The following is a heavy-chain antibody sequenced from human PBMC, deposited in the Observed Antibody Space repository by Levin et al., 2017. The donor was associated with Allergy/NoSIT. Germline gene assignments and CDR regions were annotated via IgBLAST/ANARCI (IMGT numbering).Heavy chain of an antibody. V-gene: IGHV1-8*01. Sequence: ASVKVSCKASGNTFSTYDINWVRQATGQGLEWMGWMNPSSGSTGYAQKFQGRVTMTRNTSTNTVYMEVSSLRSEDTAVYFCARAVGYGRLSHWGQGTLVTVSS. J-gene: IGHJ4*02. CDR3: ARAVGYGRLSH. CDR2: MNPSSGST. CDR1: GNTFSTYD. D-gene: IGHD2-8*02.